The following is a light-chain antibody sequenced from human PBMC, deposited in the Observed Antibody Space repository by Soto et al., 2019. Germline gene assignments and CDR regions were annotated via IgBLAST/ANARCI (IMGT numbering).Light chain of an antibody. CDR3: SSYTYSSTVV. CDR2: DVH. V-gene: IGLV2-14*01. Sequence: QSALTQPASVSGSPGQSITISCTGTSSDVGGYNYVSWYQQHPGKAPKLMIYDVHNRPSGVSNRFSGSKSGNTASLTISGLQAEDEADYYCSSYTYSSTVVFGGGTQLTVL. J-gene: IGLJ2*01. CDR1: SSDVGGYNY.